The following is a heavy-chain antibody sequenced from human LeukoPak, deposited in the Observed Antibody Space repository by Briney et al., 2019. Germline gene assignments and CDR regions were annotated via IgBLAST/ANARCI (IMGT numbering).Heavy chain of an antibody. V-gene: IGHV3-21*01. J-gene: IGHJ4*02. Sequence: GGSLRLSCAASGFTFSTYSMHWVRQASGKGLEWVSSISTSSSYLYYADSVKGRFTISRDNAKNSLYLQMNSLRAEDTAVYYCARANGYYFDYWGQGTLVTVSS. CDR2: ISTSSSYL. D-gene: IGHD2-8*01. CDR1: GFTFSTYS. CDR3: ARANGYYFDY.